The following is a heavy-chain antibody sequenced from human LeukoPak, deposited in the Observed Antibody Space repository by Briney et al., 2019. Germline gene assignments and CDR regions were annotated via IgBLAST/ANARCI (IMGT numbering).Heavy chain of an antibody. J-gene: IGHJ4*02. V-gene: IGHV1-3*01. CDR3: ARDNRYSSSWYYFDY. CDR2: INAGNGNT. D-gene: IGHD6-13*01. Sequence: ASVKVSCKASGYTFTGYYMHWVRQAPGQRLEWMGWINAGNGNTKYSQKFQGRVTITRDTSASTAYMELSSLRSEDTAVYYCARDNRYSSSWYYFDYWGQGTLVTVSS. CDR1: GYTFTGYY.